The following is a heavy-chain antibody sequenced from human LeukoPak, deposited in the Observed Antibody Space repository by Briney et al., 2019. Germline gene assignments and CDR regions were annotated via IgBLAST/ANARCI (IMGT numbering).Heavy chain of an antibody. D-gene: IGHD3-10*01. V-gene: IGHV3-21*01. CDR1: GFTFSSYS. J-gene: IGHJ4*02. CDR2: ISSSSSYI. CDR3: ARDPFYYYGSGSSFDY. Sequence: GGSLRLSCAASGFTFSSYSMNWVRQAPGKGLEWVSSISSSSSYIYYADSVKGRFTISRDNAKNSLYLQMNSLRAEDTAVYYCARDPFYYYGSGSSFDYWGQGTLVTVSS.